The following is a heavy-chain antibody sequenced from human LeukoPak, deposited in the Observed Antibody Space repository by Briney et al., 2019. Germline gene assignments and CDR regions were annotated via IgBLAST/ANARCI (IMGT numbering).Heavy chain of an antibody. CDR3: ARGRRDGYNLAFDI. J-gene: IGHJ3*02. Sequence: PGGPLRLSCAASGFTVSSNYMSWVRQAPGKGLEWVSVIYSGGSTYYADSVKGRFTISRDNSKNTLYLQMNSLRAEDTAVYYCARGRRDGYNLAFDIWGQGTMVTVSS. V-gene: IGHV3-53*01. CDR1: GFTVSSNY. CDR2: IYSGGST. D-gene: IGHD5-24*01.